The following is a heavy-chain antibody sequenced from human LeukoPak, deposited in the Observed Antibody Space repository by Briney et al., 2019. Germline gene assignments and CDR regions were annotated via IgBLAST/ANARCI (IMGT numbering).Heavy chain of an antibody. Sequence: ASVKVSCKASGGTFSSYAISWVRQAPGQGREWRGGIIPIVGTANYAQKFQGRVTITADESTSTAYMELSSLRSEDTAVYYCATYYCSSTSCYADYYYGMDVWGKGTTVTVSS. J-gene: IGHJ6*04. CDR3: ATYYCSSTSCYADYYYGMDV. CDR1: GGTFSSYA. CDR2: IIPIVGTA. V-gene: IGHV1-69*13. D-gene: IGHD2-2*01.